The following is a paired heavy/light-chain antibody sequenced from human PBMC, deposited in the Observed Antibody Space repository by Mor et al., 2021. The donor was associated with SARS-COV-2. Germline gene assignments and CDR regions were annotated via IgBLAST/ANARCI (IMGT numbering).Heavy chain of an antibody. CDR3: ARGSGGNSGRLAAYALDV. CDR2: IYYSGST. V-gene: IGHV4-30-4*01. CDR1: GGSISSGDYY. J-gene: IGHJ6*02. Sequence: QVQLQESGPGLVKPSQTLSLTCTVSGGSISSGDYYWSWIRQPPGKGLEWIGCIYYSGSTYYNPSLKTRLTMSGDRSKNQFSLKLSSVTAADTAIYYCARGSGGNSGRLAAYALDVWGQGTTVTVSS. D-gene: IGHD2-21*02.
Light chain of an antibody. J-gene: IGLJ2*01. CDR1: SSNIGSNY. CDR3: ATWDDSLSGSVV. Sequence: QSVLTQPPSASGTPGQRVTISCSGSSSNIGSNYVYWYQQLPGTPPKLLIYRNNQRPSGVPDRFSGSKSGTSASLAISGLRSEDEADYYCATWDDSLSGSVVFGGGTKLTVL. V-gene: IGLV1-47*01. CDR2: RNN.